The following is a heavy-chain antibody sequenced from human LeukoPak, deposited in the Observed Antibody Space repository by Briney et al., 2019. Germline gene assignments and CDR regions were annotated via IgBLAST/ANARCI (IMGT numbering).Heavy chain of an antibody. V-gene: IGHV4-39*01. CDR1: GGSISSSSYY. CDR2: IYYSGST. J-gene: IGHJ4*02. D-gene: IGHD6-6*01. CDR3: ARHDGAARPYYFDY. Sequence: SETLSLTCTVSGGSISSSSYYWGWIRQPPGKGLEWIGSIYYSGSTYYNPPLKSRVTISVDTSKNQFSLKLSSVTAADTAVYYCARHDGAARPYYFDYWGQGTLVTVSS.